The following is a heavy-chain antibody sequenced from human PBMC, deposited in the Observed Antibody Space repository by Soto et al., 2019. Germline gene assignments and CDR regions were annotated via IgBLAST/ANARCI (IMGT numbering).Heavy chain of an antibody. CDR3: ARATRGVYYYDSSGYDPFDY. D-gene: IGHD3-22*01. J-gene: IGHJ4*02. V-gene: IGHV1-69*13. CDR1: GGTFSSYA. Sequence: ASVKVSCKASGGTFSSYAISWVRQAPGQGLEWMGGIIPIFGTANYAQKFQGRVTITADESTSTAYMELSSLRSEDTAVYYCARATRGVYYYDSSGYDPFDYWGQGTLVTSPQ. CDR2: IIPIFGTA.